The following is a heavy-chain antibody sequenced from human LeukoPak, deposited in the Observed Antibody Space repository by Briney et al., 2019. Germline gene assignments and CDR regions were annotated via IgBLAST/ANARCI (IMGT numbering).Heavy chain of an antibody. CDR2: MSGSGGST. CDR3: AKGKDIVVVPAALGHAFDI. D-gene: IGHD2-2*01. J-gene: IGHJ3*02. V-gene: IGHV3-23*01. Sequence: GGSLRLSCAASGFTFNSYAMSWVRQAPGKGLEWVSAMSGSGGSTYYADSVKGRFTISRDNSKNTLYLQMNSLRAEDTAVYYCAKGKDIVVVPAALGHAFDIWGQGTMVTVSS. CDR1: GFTFNSYA.